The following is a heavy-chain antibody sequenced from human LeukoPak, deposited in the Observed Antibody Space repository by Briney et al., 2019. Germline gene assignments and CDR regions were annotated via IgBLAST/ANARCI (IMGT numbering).Heavy chain of an antibody. V-gene: IGHV1-2*02. D-gene: IGHD1-1*01. Sequence: ASVKVSCKASGYTFTDYHMHWVRQAPGQGLEWMGWINCNSGATNYAQKFRGRVSMTRDTSISTAYMDLSRLTSDDTAVYYCARELGGGTTREDWFDPWGQGTLVTVSS. J-gene: IGHJ5*02. CDR2: INCNSGAT. CDR3: ARELGGGTTREDWFDP. CDR1: GYTFTDYH.